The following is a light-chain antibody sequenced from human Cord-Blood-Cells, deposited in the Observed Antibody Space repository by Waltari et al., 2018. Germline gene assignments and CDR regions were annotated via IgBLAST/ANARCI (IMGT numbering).Light chain of an antibody. CDR2: EGS. CDR3: CSYAGSSTWV. Sequence: QSALTQPASVSGSPGQSITISCTATSSDVGSYNLVSWYQQHPVHAPKHILYEGSKRPSGVSNRFSGSTSGNTASLTISGLQAEDEADYYCCSYAGSSTWVFGGGTKLTVL. V-gene: IGLV2-23*01. J-gene: IGLJ3*02. CDR1: SSDVGSYNL.